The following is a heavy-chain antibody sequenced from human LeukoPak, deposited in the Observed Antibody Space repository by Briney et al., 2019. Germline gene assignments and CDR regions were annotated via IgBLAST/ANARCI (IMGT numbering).Heavy chain of an antibody. Sequence: GGSLRLSCAASGFTFSSYAMTWVRRAPGKGLEWVSAISGSGGTTYYADSVKGRFTISRDNSKNTLYLQMNSLRADDTAVYYCARGLQEYTYGFDYWGQGTLVAVSS. V-gene: IGHV3-23*01. CDR2: ISGSGGTT. J-gene: IGHJ4*02. CDR1: GFTFSSYA. CDR3: ARGLQEYTYGFDY. D-gene: IGHD5-18*01.